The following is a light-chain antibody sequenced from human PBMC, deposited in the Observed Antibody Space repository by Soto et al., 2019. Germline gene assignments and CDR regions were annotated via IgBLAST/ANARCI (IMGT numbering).Light chain of an antibody. V-gene: IGLV1-40*01. CDR1: SSNIGAPYD. CDR3: SAWDNSLNGYV. Sequence: QSVLTQPPSVSGAPGQRVTISCTGSSSNIGAPYDVHWYQQLPGTAPKLLIYGNNNRPSGVPDRFSGSKSGTSASLAITGLQAEDEADYYCSAWDNSLNGYVFGPGTKLTVL. CDR2: GNN. J-gene: IGLJ1*01.